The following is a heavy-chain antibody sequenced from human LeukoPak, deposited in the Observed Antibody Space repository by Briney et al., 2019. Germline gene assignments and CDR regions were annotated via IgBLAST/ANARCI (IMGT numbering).Heavy chain of an antibody. D-gene: IGHD2-8*01. Sequence: GGSLRLSCAASGFTFSDYYMTWLRQAPGKGLEWLSYISNSGTTVFYADSVKGRFTVSRDNAKRSLYLQIESLRDDDTAVYHCALGTINKDYYFGMNVWGQGTTVTVSS. V-gene: IGHV3-11*01. CDR2: ISNSGTTV. CDR1: GFTFSDYY. CDR3: ALGTINKDYYFGMNV. J-gene: IGHJ6*02.